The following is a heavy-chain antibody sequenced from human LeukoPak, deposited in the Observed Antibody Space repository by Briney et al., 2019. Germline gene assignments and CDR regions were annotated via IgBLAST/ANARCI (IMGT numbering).Heavy chain of an antibody. CDR1: GGSISSYY. Sequence: SETLSLTCTVSGGSISSYYWSWIRQPPGKGLEWIGYIYYSGSTNYNPSLKSRVTMSVDTSKNQFSLKLSSVTAADTAVYYCASVLRYFDWPGYYYYYMDVWGKGTTVTISS. D-gene: IGHD3-9*01. V-gene: IGHV4-59*08. CDR3: ASVLRYFDWPGYYYYYMDV. J-gene: IGHJ6*03. CDR2: IYYSGST.